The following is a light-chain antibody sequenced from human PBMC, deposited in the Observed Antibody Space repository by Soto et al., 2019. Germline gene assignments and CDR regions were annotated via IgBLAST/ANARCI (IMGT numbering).Light chain of an antibody. CDR2: GAF. J-gene: IGKJ1*01. V-gene: IGKV3-15*01. CDR3: QQYNDWPLT. CDR1: QSVSSN. Sequence: EIIMTQSPVTLSVSPGERATLSCRASQSVSSNLAWYQQKPGQAPSLLIYGAFTRATGIPARFSGTGSGTEFTLTISSLPSEDFALYYCQQYNDWPLTFGQGTKVDI.